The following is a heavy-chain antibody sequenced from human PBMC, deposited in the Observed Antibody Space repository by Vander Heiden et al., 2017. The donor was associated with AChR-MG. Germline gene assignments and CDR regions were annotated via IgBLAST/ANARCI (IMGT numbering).Heavy chain of an antibody. CDR1: GGSISSYY. Sequence: QVQLQESGPGLVKPSETMSLTCTVSGGSISSYYWSWIRQPPGKGLEWIGYIYYSGSTNYNPSLKSRVTISVDTSKNQFSLKLSSVTAADTAVYYCARSPPLSYGDLDFDYWGQGTLVTVSS. CDR3: ARSPPLSYGDLDFDY. V-gene: IGHV4-59*01. J-gene: IGHJ4*02. CDR2: IYYSGST. D-gene: IGHD4-17*01.